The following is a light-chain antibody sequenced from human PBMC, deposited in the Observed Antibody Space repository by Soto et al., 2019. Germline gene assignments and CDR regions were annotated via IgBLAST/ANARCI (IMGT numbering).Light chain of an antibody. CDR2: GAS. Sequence: EIVLTQSPGTLSLSPGERATLSCRASQSVSGTYLAWYQHKPGQAPRLLIYGASSRATGISDRFSGSGSGTDFTLIISRLESEDFAVYYCQQYGSSPWTFGQGTKVEIK. CDR1: QSVSGTY. V-gene: IGKV3-20*01. J-gene: IGKJ1*01. CDR3: QQYGSSPWT.